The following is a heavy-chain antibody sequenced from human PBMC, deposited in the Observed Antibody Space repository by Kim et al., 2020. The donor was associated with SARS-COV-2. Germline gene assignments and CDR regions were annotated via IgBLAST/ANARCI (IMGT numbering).Heavy chain of an antibody. D-gene: IGHD1-26*01. CDR3: AKDRPLVGETPPVY. Sequence: GGSLRLSCAASGFTFSSYGMHWVRQAPGKGLEWVAVISYDGSNKYYADSVKGRFTISRDNSKKTLYLQMNSLRAEDTAVYYCAKDRPLVGETPPVYWGQGTLVTVSS. CDR2: ISYDGSNK. J-gene: IGHJ4*02. V-gene: IGHV3-30*18. CDR1: GFTFSSYG.